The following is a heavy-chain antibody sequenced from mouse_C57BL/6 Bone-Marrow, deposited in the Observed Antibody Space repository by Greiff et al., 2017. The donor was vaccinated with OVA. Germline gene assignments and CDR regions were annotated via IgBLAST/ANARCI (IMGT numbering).Heavy chain of an antibody. Sequence: EVKVVESGPGMVKPSQSLSLTCTVTGYSITSGYDWHWIRHFPGNKLEWMGYISYSGSTNYNPSLKSRISITHDTSKNHFFLKLNSVTTEDTATYYCASSYYGSSYWYFDVWGTGTTVTVSS. CDR2: ISYSGST. CDR3: ASSYYGSSYWYFDV. CDR1: GYSITSGYD. J-gene: IGHJ1*03. D-gene: IGHD1-1*01. V-gene: IGHV3-1*01.